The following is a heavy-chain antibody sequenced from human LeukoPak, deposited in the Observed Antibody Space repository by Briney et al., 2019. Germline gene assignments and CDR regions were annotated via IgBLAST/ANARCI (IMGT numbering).Heavy chain of an antibody. CDR2: ISWNSGSI. D-gene: IGHD3-10*01. CDR1: GFTFDDYA. Sequence: GGSLRLSCAASGFTFDDYAMHWVRQAPGKGLEWVSGISWNSGSIGYADSVKGRFTISRDNAKNSLYLQMNSLRAEDTAVYYCARGGLGRGYYGSGSVDYWGQGTLVTVSS. CDR3: ARGGLGRGYYGSGSVDY. V-gene: IGHV3-9*01. J-gene: IGHJ4*02.